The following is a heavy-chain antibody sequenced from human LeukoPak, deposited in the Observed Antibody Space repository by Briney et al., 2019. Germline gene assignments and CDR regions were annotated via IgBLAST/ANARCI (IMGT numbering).Heavy chain of an antibody. Sequence: KTGGSLRLSCAASGFTFSSYSMNWVRQAPGKGLEWVSSISSSSSYIYYADSVKGRFTISRDNAKNSLYLQMNSLRAEDTAVYCCARYGYLSSSSGIAAFDIWGQGTMVTVSS. V-gene: IGHV3-21*01. CDR2: ISSSSSYI. CDR3: ARYGYLSSSSGIAAFDI. D-gene: IGHD6-6*01. J-gene: IGHJ3*02. CDR1: GFTFSSYS.